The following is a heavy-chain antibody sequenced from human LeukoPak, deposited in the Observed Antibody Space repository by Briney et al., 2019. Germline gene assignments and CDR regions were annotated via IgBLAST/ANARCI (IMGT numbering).Heavy chain of an antibody. D-gene: IGHD3-22*01. CDR3: ATDPRDSSGYYYFDY. J-gene: IGHJ4*02. Sequence: GASVKVSCTASGYTFTGYYMHWVRQAPGQGLEWMGWINPNSGGTNYAQKFQGRVTMTRDTSISTAYMELSRLRSDDTAVYYCATDPRDSSGYYYFDYWGQGTLVTVSS. V-gene: IGHV1-2*02. CDR2: INPNSGGT. CDR1: GYTFTGYY.